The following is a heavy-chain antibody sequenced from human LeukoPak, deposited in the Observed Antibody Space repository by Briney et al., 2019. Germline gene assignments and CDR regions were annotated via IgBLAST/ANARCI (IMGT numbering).Heavy chain of an antibody. CDR2: ISRSSTYI. CDR1: GFTFSSHS. V-gene: IGHV3-48*02. Sequence: GGSLRLSCAASGFTFSSHSMSWVRQAPGKGLEWVSYISRSSTYIYYADSVKGRFTISRDDAKNSLYLQMNSLRDEDTAVYYCARDRGTLNLWGQGTLVTVSS. CDR3: ARDRGTLNL. J-gene: IGHJ4*02.